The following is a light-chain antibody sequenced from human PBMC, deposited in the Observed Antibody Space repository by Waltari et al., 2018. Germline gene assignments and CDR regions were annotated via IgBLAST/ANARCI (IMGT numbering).Light chain of an antibody. V-gene: IGLV1-40*01. J-gene: IGLJ2*01. CDR2: DNG. CDR3: QSYDGSLSDSHVV. Sequence: QSVLTQPPSVSGAPGQRVTISCTGSSSNIGANYDVHWYQQLPGTAPKLLIYDNGDRPAGVPDRFSVSKSGTSASLAITGLQPEDEADYYCQSYDGSLSDSHVVFGGGTKLTVL. CDR1: SSNIGANYD.